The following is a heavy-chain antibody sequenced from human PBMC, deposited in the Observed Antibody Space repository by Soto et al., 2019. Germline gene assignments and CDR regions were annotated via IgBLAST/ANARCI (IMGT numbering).Heavy chain of an antibody. CDR1: GGSISSSSYY. CDR2: IYYSGST. CDR3: TIPRGPMIRP. J-gene: IGHJ5*02. D-gene: IGHD3-22*01. Sequence: PSETLSLTCTVSGGSISSSSYYWGWIRQPPGKGLEWIGSIYYSGSTYYNPSLKSRVTISVDTSKNQFSLKLSSVTAADTAVYYCTIPRGPMIRPWGQGTLVTVSS. V-gene: IGHV4-39*03.